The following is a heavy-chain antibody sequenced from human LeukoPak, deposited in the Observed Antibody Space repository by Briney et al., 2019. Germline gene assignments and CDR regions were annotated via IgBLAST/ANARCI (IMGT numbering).Heavy chain of an antibody. V-gene: IGHV3-23*01. Sequence: GGSLRLSCAASGFTFSSYAMSWVRQAPGKGLEWVSAISGSGGSTYYADSVKGRFTISRNNSKNTLYLQMNSLRAEDTAVYYCAKIDGPRVGPFDYWGQGTLVTVSS. CDR1: GFTFSSYA. CDR3: AKIDGPRVGPFDY. CDR2: ISGSGGST. J-gene: IGHJ4*02. D-gene: IGHD4-17*01.